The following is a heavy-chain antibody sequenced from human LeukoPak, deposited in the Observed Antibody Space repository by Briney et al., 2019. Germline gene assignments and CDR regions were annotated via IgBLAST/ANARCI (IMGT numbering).Heavy chain of an antibody. D-gene: IGHD1-26*01. CDR2: IYSGGST. Sequence: PGGSLRLSCAASGFTVSSNYMSWVRQAPGKGLEWVSVIYSGGSTYYADSVKGRFTISRDNSKNTLYLQMNSLRAEDTAVYNCARDSGIPLKDAFDIWGQGTMVTVSS. V-gene: IGHV3-53*01. CDR3: ARDSGIPLKDAFDI. J-gene: IGHJ3*02. CDR1: GFTVSSNY.